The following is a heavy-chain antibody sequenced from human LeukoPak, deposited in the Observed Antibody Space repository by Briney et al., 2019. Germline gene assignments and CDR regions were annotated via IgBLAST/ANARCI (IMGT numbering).Heavy chain of an antibody. J-gene: IGHJ4*02. CDR3: ARGRGYSSSWYDFDY. V-gene: IGHV4-34*01. Sequence: SETLSLTCAVYGGSFSGYYWSRIRQPPGKGLEWIGEINHSGSTNYNPSLKSRVTISVDTSKNQFSLKLSSVTAADTAVYYCARGRGYSSSWYDFDYWGQGTLVTVSS. D-gene: IGHD6-13*01. CDR2: INHSGST. CDR1: GGSFSGYY.